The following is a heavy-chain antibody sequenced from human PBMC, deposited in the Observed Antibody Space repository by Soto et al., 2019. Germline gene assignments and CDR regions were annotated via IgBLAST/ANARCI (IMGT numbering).Heavy chain of an antibody. CDR3: TTWLTAHFDY. CDR2: SSDRRTGNT. Sequence: GGSLRLSCVASGFNFGNFGMHWVRRAPGKGLEWVATSSDRRTGNTHYSDSVRGRFTLSRDYSRNILFLQMDSLRADDTALYYCTTWLTAHFDYWGRGTQVTVSS. J-gene: IGHJ4*02. CDR1: GFNFGNFG. D-gene: IGHD2-21*02. V-gene: IGHV3-23*01.